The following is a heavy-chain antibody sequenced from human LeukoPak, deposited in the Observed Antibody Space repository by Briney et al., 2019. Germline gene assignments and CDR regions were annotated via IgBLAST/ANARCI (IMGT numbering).Heavy chain of an antibody. CDR2: INHSGST. Sequence: SETLSLTCAVYGGSFSGYYWSWLRQPPGKGLEWIGEINHSGSTNYNPSLKSRVTISVDTSKNQFSLKLSSVPAADTAVYYCARGRRRYYYDSSGYFNWFDPWGQGTLVTVSS. CDR3: ARGRRRYYYDSSGYFNWFDP. J-gene: IGHJ5*02. D-gene: IGHD3-22*01. CDR1: GGSFSGYY. V-gene: IGHV4-34*01.